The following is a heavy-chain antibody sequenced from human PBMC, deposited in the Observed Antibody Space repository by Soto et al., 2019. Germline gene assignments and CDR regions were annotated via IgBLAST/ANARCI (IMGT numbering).Heavy chain of an antibody. CDR3: AGSPSSIHFDY. J-gene: IGHJ4*02. V-gene: IGHV4-31*03. Sequence: KPSETLSLTCTVSGGSISSGGYYWSWIRQHPGKGLEWIGYIYYSGSTYYNPSLKSRVTISVDTSKNQFSLKLSSVPAADTAVYYCAGSPSSIHFDYWGQGTLVTVSS. D-gene: IGHD1-26*01. CDR1: GGSISSGGYY. CDR2: IYYSGST.